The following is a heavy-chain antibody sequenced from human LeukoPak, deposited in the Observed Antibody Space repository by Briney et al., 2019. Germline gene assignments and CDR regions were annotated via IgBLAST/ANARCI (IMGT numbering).Heavy chain of an antibody. CDR1: GCSISSGDYY. CDR3: ARGGDTAIDY. Sequence: SETLSLTCTVSGCSISSGDYYWSWIRQPPGKGLEWIGYIYYSGSTYYNPSLKSRVTISVDTSKNQFSLKLSSVTAADTAVYYCARGGDTAIDYWGQGTLVTVSS. CDR2: IYYSGST. J-gene: IGHJ4*02. D-gene: IGHD5-18*01. V-gene: IGHV4-30-4*01.